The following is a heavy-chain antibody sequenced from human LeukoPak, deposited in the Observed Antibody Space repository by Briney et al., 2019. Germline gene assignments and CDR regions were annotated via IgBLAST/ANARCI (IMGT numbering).Heavy chain of an antibody. CDR1: GGSISSYY. J-gene: IGHJ4*02. CDR3: ARVSVAGPFRTSRKFDY. CDR2: IYYSGST. Sequence: DPSETLSLTCTVSGGSISSYYWSWIRQPPGKGLEWIGYIYYSGSTNYNPSLKSRVTISVDTSKNQFSLKLSSVTAADTAVYYCARVSVAGPFRTSRKFDYWGQGTLVTVSS. V-gene: IGHV4-59*01. D-gene: IGHD6-19*01.